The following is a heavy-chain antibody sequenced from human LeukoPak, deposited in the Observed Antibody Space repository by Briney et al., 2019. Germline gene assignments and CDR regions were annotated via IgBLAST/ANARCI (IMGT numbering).Heavy chain of an antibody. CDR1: GYTFTSYG. J-gene: IGHJ6*03. CDR2: ISAYNGNT. V-gene: IGHV1-18*01. CDR3: ARGSGSYFYYYYYYMDV. Sequence: ASVKVSCKASGYTFTSYGISWVRQAPGQGLEWMGWISAYNGNTNYAQKLQGRVTMTTDTSTSTAYMELRSLRSDDTAVYYCARGSGSYFYYYYYYMDVWGKGTTVTVSS. D-gene: IGHD3-10*01.